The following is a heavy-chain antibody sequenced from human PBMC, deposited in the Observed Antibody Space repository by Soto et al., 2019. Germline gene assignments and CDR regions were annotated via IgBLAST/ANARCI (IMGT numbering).Heavy chain of an antibody. Sequence: PGGSLRLSCAASGFTFSSYGMHWVRQAPGKGLEWVAVISYDGSNKYYADSVKGRFTISRDNSKNTLYLQMNSLRAEDTAVYYCAKDWVDDERVYYYGMDVWGQGTTVTVS. CDR3: AKDWVDDERVYYYGMDV. V-gene: IGHV3-30*18. CDR1: GFTFSSYG. J-gene: IGHJ6*02. D-gene: IGHD1-1*01. CDR2: ISYDGSNK.